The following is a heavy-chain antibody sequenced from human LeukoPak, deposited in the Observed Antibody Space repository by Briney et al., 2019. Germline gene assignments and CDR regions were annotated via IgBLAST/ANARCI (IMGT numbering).Heavy chain of an antibody. CDR2: IYTSRST. CDR1: GDSISSYY. D-gene: IGHD1-26*01. V-gene: IGHV4-4*07. Sequence: PSETLSLTCTVSGDSISSYYWSWIRQPAGKGLEWIGRIYTSRSTKYNPSFKSRVTMSVDTSKNQLSLKLSSVTAADTAVYYCARSSIVGATIGYFDYWGQGTLVTVSS. CDR3: ARSSIVGATIGYFDY. J-gene: IGHJ4*02.